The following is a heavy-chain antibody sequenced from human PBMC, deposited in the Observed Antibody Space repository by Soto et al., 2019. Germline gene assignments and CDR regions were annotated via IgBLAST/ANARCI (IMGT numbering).Heavy chain of an antibody. CDR2: ISGSGGST. CDR1: GFTFSSYA. J-gene: IGHJ4*02. V-gene: IGHV3-23*01. Sequence: EVQLLESGGGLVQPGGSLRLSCAASGFTFSSYAMSWVRQAPGKGLEWVSAISGSGGSTYYADSVKGRFTISRDNSKNTLYLQMNSLRAEDTAVYYCAKEGSGYDLAIPSFDYWGQGTLVTVSS. CDR3: AKEGSGYDLAIPSFDY. D-gene: IGHD5-12*01.